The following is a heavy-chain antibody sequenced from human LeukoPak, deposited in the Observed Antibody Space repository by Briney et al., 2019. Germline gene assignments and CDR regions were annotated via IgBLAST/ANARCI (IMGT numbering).Heavy chain of an antibody. J-gene: IGHJ4*02. D-gene: IGHD3-10*01. CDR3: ARDVVRGASDY. CDR2: INNNGGST. Sequence: GGSLRLSCAASGFSFSSYAMSWVRQAPGKRLEWVSAINNNGGSTYYADSVKGRFTISRDNSKNTLYLQMNSLRAEDTAVYYCARDVVRGASDYWGQGTLVTVSS. V-gene: IGHV3-23*01. CDR1: GFSFSSYA.